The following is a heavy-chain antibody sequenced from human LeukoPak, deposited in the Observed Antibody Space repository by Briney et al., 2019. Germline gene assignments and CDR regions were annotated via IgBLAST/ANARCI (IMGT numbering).Heavy chain of an antibody. J-gene: IGHJ4*02. CDR3: ANIGYCSSPSCHTDFDY. CDR2: IRGSGDST. D-gene: IGHD2-2*02. V-gene: IGHV3-23*01. Sequence: GGSLRLSCAASGFTFSSYAMSWVRQAPGKGLEWVSAIRGSGDSTYYADSVKGRFTISRDNSKNTLYLQMNSLRAEDTAVYYCANIGYCSSPSCHTDFDYWGQGALVTVSS. CDR1: GFTFSSYA.